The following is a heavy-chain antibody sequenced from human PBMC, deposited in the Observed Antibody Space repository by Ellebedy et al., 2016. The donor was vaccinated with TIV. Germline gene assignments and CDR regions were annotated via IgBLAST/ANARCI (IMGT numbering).Heavy chain of an antibody. D-gene: IGHD2-8*02. CDR3: ARDLVLATGKPYYFDY. Sequence: SVKVSXXASGGTFSSYAISWVRQAPGQGLEWMGRIIPILGIANYAQKFQGRVTITADKPTSTAYMELSSLRSEDTAVYYCARDLVLATGKPYYFDYWGQGTLVTVSS. CDR1: GGTFSSYA. J-gene: IGHJ4*02. CDR2: IIPILGIA. V-gene: IGHV1-69*04.